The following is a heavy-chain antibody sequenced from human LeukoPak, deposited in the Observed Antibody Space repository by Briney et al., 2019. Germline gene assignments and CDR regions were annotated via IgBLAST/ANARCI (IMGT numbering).Heavy chain of an antibody. J-gene: IGHJ4*02. CDR3: ARDGPAQMVDFDY. D-gene: IGHD3-10*01. CDR1: GYTFSGTGWC. CDR2: IYPNNGAT. Sequence: EASVKVSCKASGYTFSGTGWCLYWLRQAPGQGLECMGWIYPNNGATAYAQKFQGRVAMTRDTSITTAYMELSRLRPDDTAVYYCARDGPAQMVDFDYWGQGTLVTVSS. V-gene: IGHV1-2*02.